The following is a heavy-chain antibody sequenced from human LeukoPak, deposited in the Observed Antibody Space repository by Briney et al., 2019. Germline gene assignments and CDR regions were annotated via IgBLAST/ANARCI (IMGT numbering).Heavy chain of an antibody. CDR2: IYYSGST. CDR1: GGSISSYY. V-gene: IGHV4-59*12. CDR3: ARDNDGEQIDY. Sequence: PSETLSLTCTVSGGSISSYYWSWIRQPPGKGLEWIGYIYYSGSTNYNPSLKSRVTISVDTSKNQFSLKLSSVTAADTAVYYCARDNDGEQIDYWGQGTLVTVSS. D-gene: IGHD5-24*01. J-gene: IGHJ4*02.